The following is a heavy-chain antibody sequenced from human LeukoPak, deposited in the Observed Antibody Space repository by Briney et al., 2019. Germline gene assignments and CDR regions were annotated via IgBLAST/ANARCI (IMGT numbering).Heavy chain of an antibody. D-gene: IGHD6-19*01. CDR1: GFTFSSYG. V-gene: IGHV3-30*02. J-gene: IGHJ6*03. Sequence: GGSLRLSCAASGFTFSSYGMHWVRQAPGKGLEWVAFIRYDGSNKYYADSVKGRFTISRDNSKNTLYLQMNSLRAEDTAVHYCAKEYSGWYYNYYYYVDVWGKGTTVTISS. CDR2: IRYDGSNK. CDR3: AKEYSGWYYNYYYYVDV.